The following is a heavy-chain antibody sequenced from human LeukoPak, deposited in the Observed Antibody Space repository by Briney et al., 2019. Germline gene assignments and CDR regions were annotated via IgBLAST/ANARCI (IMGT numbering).Heavy chain of an antibody. CDR2: TSYDGSYK. V-gene: IGHV3-30*18. J-gene: IGHJ2*01. CDR1: GFTFSTYG. CDR3: AKDRTVGASYWYFDL. Sequence: PGGSLRLSCTASGFTFSTYGMHWVRQAPGKGLEWVAVTSYDGSYKFYADSVKGRFTISRDSSKNTLFLHMNTLRAEDTAIYYCAKDRTVGASYWYFDLGGRGTLVTVSS. D-gene: IGHD1-26*01.